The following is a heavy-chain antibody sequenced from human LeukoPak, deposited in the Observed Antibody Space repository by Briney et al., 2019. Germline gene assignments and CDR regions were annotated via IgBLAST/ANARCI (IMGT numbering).Heavy chain of an antibody. V-gene: IGHV4-30-4*01. CDR2: IYYSGIT. CDR1: GGSISSGDYY. J-gene: IGHJ4*02. Sequence: PSQTLSLTCTVSGGSISSGDYYSSSIRQPPGKGLEWIGYIYYSGITYYNPSLKSRVTISVDTSKNQFSLKLSSVTAADTAVYYCARGELLYDYWGQGTLVTVSS. D-gene: IGHD2-15*01. CDR3: ARGELLYDY.